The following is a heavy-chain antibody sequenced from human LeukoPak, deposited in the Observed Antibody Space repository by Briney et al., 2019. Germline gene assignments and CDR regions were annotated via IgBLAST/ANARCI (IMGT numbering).Heavy chain of an antibody. J-gene: IGHJ4*02. CDR2: ISYDGSNK. D-gene: IGHD1-1*01. Sequence: GGSLRLSCAASGFTFSSYAMHWVRQAPGKGLEWVAVISYDGSNKYYADSVKGRFTISRDNSKNTLYLQMNSLRAEDTAVYYCARDKLERPASDYWGQGTLVTVSS. CDR1: GFTFSSYA. CDR3: ARDKLERPASDY. V-gene: IGHV3-30-3*01.